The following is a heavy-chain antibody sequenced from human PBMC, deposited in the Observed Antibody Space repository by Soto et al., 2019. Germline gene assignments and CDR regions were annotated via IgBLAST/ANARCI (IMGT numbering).Heavy chain of an antibody. CDR1: GYTFTGYY. CDR3: ARDGGYTDPHAIDY. Sequence: ASVKGSCKASGYTFTGYYMHWVRQAPGQGLEWMGWINPNSGGTNYAQKFQGWVTMTRDTSISTAYMELSRLRSDDTAVYYCARDGGYTDPHAIDYWGQGTLVTVSS. J-gene: IGHJ4*02. V-gene: IGHV1-2*04. D-gene: IGHD2-2*02. CDR2: INPNSGGT.